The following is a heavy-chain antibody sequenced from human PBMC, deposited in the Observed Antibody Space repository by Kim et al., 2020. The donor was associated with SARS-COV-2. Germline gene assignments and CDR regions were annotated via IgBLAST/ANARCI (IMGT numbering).Heavy chain of an antibody. D-gene: IGHD5-12*01. J-gene: IGHJ4*02. Sequence: YAQKFQGRVTITADKSTSTAYMELSSLRSEDTAVYYCARAGLMATIMGDYWGQGTLVTVSS. CDR3: ARAGLMATIMGDY. V-gene: IGHV1-69*04.